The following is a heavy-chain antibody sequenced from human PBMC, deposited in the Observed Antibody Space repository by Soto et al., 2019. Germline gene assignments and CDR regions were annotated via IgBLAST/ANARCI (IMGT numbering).Heavy chain of an antibody. CDR3: AKLAPELSTSPRYFDP. CDR1: GFIFRIYD. CDR2: ISPTGGTT. J-gene: IGHJ4*03. Sequence: GGSLRLSCATSGFIFRIYDMSWVRQAPGKGLEWVSGISPTGGTTYYADSVKGRFTISRDNSGHTLFLTLKSLRVDDTAIYYCAKLAPELSTSPRYFDPWGQGALVTVSS. D-gene: IGHD1-7*01. V-gene: IGHV3-23*01.